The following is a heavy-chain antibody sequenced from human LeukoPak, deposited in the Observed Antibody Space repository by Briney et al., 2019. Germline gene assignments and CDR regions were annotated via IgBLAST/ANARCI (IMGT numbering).Heavy chain of an antibody. CDR3: ARRTRDGAFDI. J-gene: IGHJ3*02. Sequence: SETLSLTCNVSSGSVSNTGSYWGWIRQPPGKGLEWIGSIYYSGRSYHNPSLKSRVTISVDTSKNQFSLKLGSVTAVDTAVYYCARRTRDGAFDIWGQGTMVTVSS. V-gene: IGHV4-39*07. CDR1: SGSVSNTGSY. CDR2: IYYSGRS.